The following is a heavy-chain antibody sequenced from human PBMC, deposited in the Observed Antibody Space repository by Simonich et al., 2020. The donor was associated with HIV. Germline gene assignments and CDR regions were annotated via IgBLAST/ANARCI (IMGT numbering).Heavy chain of an antibody. CDR1: GFTFSSYW. CDR3: ARDSSYYSSSDYFDY. Sequence: EVQLVESGGGLVQPGGSLRLSCAASGFTFSSYWMHWVRQAPGKGLGWVSRINRDGRSTSYADSVKGRFTISRDNAKNTLYLQMNSLRAEDTAVYYCARDSSYYSSSDYFDYWGQGTLVTVSS. J-gene: IGHJ4*02. V-gene: IGHV3-74*01. CDR2: INRDGRST. D-gene: IGHD6-13*01.